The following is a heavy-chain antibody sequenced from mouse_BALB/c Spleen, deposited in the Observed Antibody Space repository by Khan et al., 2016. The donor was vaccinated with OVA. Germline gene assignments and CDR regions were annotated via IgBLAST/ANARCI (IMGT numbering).Heavy chain of an antibody. Sequence: VQLKQSGPGLVKPSQSLSLTCTVTGYSITSDYAWNWIRQFPGNKLEWMGYISYSGSTSYNPSLKSRTYITRDPTKNQFFLQLTSVTTEDPATYYCARDGSRYNYAMDYWGQGTAVTVSS. CDR3: ARDGSRYNYAMDY. J-gene: IGHJ4*01. CDR1: GYSITSDYA. V-gene: IGHV3-2*02. CDR2: ISYSGST. D-gene: IGHD2-3*01.